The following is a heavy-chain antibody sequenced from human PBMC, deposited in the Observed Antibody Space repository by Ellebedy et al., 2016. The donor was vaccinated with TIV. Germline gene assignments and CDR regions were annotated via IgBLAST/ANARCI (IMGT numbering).Heavy chain of an antibody. Sequence: ASVKVSXXASGYTFTSYGISWVRQAPGQGLEWMGWISAYNGNTNYAQKLQGRVTMTTDTSTSTAYMELRSLRSDDTAVYYCARDLPTGMTTVTTDDAFDIWGQGTMVTVSS. CDR3: ARDLPTGMTTVTTDDAFDI. J-gene: IGHJ3*02. CDR2: ISAYNGNT. D-gene: IGHD4-17*01. CDR1: GYTFTSYG. V-gene: IGHV1-18*04.